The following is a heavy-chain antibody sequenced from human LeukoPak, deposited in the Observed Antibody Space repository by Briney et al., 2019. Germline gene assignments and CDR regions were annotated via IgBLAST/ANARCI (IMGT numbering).Heavy chain of an antibody. CDR1: GFAFSSSA. J-gene: IGHJ4*02. CDR3: ASSTTVTTSGIDY. Sequence: GGSLRLSCAASGFAFSSSAMSWVRQAPGKGLEWVAAISDTGRLSYCADSVNGRFTISRDNSKNTLSLQMNSLRAADTAVYYCASSTTVTTSGIDYWGQGTLVTVSS. V-gene: IGHV3-23*01. D-gene: IGHD4-17*01. CDR2: ISDTGRLS.